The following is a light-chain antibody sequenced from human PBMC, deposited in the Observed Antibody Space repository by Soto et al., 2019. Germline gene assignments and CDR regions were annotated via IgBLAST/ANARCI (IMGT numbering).Light chain of an antibody. V-gene: IGKV1-27*01. J-gene: IGKJ2*01. CDR1: QGIDNY. Sequence: DIPMTQSPSSLSASVGDRVTITCRASQGIDNYLAWYQQKPGKVPKLLIHGASTLQSGVPSRFSGSGYGTDFTLTITSLQPEDVATYYCLKYNSAPYTFGQGTKLESK. CDR3: LKYNSAPYT. CDR2: GAS.